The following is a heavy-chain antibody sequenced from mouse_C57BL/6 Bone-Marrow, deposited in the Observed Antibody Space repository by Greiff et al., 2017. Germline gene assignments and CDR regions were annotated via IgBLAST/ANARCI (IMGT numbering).Heavy chain of an antibody. Sequence: QVQLQQPGAELVKPGASVKMSCKASGYTFTSYWITWVKQRPGQGLEWIGDIYPGSGSTNYNEKFKSKATLTVDTSSSTAYMQLSSLTSEDSAVYYCARSGAYLNYFDYWGQGTTLTVSS. V-gene: IGHV1-55*01. D-gene: IGHD5-5*01. CDR1: GYTFTSYW. J-gene: IGHJ2*01. CDR3: ARSGAYLNYFDY. CDR2: IYPGSGST.